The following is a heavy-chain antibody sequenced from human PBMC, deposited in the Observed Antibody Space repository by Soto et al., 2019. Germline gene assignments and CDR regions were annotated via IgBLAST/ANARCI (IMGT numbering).Heavy chain of an antibody. D-gene: IGHD1-26*01. Sequence: QVQLQESGPGLVKPSETLSLTCSVSNGSISGFYWTWIRQPPGKILELIGYIHYSGRTDYNPSLTSPATMSGDTSNTQFSLNRKSITAADTAVSYGVRVGVGIGNRCDSWGRGTLVTVSS. CDR2: IHYSGRT. J-gene: IGHJ4*02. V-gene: IGHV4-59*12. CDR1: NGSISGFY. CDR3: VRVGVGIGNRCDS.